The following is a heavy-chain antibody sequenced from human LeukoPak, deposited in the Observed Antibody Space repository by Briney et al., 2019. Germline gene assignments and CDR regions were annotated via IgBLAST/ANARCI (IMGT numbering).Heavy chain of an antibody. CDR2: ISSTSSYI. CDR3: ARGRVLDTAMVPEYYFDY. J-gene: IGHJ4*02. D-gene: IGHD5-18*01. CDR1: GFTFSHYT. Sequence: PGGSLRLSCAASGFTFSHYTMNWLRQAPGKGLEWVSSISSTSSYIYYSDSVKGRFTISRDSAKSSLYLQMNSLRAEDTAVYYCARGRVLDTAMVPEYYFDYWGQGTLVTVSS. V-gene: IGHV3-21*01.